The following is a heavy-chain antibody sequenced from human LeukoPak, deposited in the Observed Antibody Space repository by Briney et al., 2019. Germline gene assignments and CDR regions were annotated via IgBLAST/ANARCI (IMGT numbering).Heavy chain of an antibody. J-gene: IGHJ4*02. CDR3: ARGGIAVAAYYFDY. V-gene: IGHV1-8*01. CDR1: GYTLTELS. D-gene: IGHD6-19*01. CDR2: MNPNSGDT. Sequence: ASVKVSCKVSGYTLTELSMHWVRQATGQGLEWMGWMNPNSGDTGYAQKFQGRVTMTRNTSISTAYMELSSLRSEDTAVYYCARGGIAVAAYYFDYWGQGTLVTVSS.